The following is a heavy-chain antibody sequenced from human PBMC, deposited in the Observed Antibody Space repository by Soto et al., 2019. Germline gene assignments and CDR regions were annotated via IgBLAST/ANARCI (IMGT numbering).Heavy chain of an antibody. V-gene: IGHV4-59*01. CDR2: VYYSGNT. CDR1: GDSISPYY. D-gene: IGHD6-13*01. J-gene: IGHJ6*03. Sequence: PSETLSLTCTVSGDSISPYYWSWVRQPPGKGLEWIGYVYYSGNTNYNPSLESRVTISVDTSRNRFSLILTSATAADTAVYYCARKGAAASYAHYYMDVWGRGTAVTV. CDR3: ARKGAAASYAHYYMDV.